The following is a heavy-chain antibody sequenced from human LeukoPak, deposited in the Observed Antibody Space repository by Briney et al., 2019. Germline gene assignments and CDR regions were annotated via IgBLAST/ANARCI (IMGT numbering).Heavy chain of an antibody. V-gene: IGHV3-20*04. CDR1: GFTFYDYG. CDR2: INWNGGST. Sequence: GGSLRLSCAASGFTFYDYGMSWVRQAPGKGLEWVYGINWNGGSTGYADSVKGRFTISRDNAKNSLYLQMNSLRAEDTALYYCARDPPDAFDIWGQGTMVTVSS. CDR3: ARDPPDAFDI. J-gene: IGHJ3*02.